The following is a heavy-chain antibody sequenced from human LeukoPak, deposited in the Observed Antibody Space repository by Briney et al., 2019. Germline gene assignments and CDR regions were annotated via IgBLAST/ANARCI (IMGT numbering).Heavy chain of an antibody. CDR1: AGSIRSYY. CDR3: ARVGGTHPYYYYYMDV. Sequence: SETLSLTCTVSAGSIRSYYWSWIRQPPGKGLEWIGYIYYSGSTNYNPSLKGRVAISADTSKNQFSLKLRSVTAADTAVYFCARVGGTHPYYYYYMDVWGNGTTVTVSS. J-gene: IGHJ6*03. V-gene: IGHV4-59*13. CDR2: IYYSGST. D-gene: IGHD1-1*01.